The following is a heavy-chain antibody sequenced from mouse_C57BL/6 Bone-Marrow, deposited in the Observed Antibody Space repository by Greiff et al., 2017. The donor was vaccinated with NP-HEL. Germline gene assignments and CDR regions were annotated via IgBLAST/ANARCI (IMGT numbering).Heavy chain of an antibody. CDR1: GYAFSSSW. J-gene: IGHJ4*01. CDR3: ARDYDYDGGVYAMDY. CDR2: IYPGDGDT. V-gene: IGHV1-82*01. Sequence: VQLKESGPELVKPGASVKISCKASGYAFSSSWMNWVKQRPGKGLEWIGRIYPGDGDTNYNRKFKGKATLTADKSSSTAYMQLSSLTSEDSAVYFCARDYDYDGGVYAMDYWGQGTSVTVSS. D-gene: IGHD2-4*01.